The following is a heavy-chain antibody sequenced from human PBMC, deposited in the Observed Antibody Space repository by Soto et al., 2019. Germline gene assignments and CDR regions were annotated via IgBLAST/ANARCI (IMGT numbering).Heavy chain of an antibody. V-gene: IGHV1-18*01. CDR1: GYTFNTFG. Sequence: QVQLVQSGADVKRPGASVKVSCKASGYTFNTFGVTWVRQAPGQGLEWLGWISAYNGNTNYAQKLQGRLTLTTDTSTSTISLELRSMRSDDTAVYYCARTSYGTFDIWCQGTMVTVSS. D-gene: IGHD4-17*01. J-gene: IGHJ3*02. CDR2: ISAYNGNT. CDR3: ARTSYGTFDI.